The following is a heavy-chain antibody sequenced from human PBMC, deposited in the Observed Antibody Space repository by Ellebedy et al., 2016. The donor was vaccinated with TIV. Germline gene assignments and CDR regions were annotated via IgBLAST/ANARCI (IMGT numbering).Heavy chain of an antibody. J-gene: IGHJ4*02. D-gene: IGHD3-9*01. CDR1: GYTFTVYH. Sequence: ASVKVSXXASGYTFTVYHMHWVRQAPGQGLEWTGYINPKSGGTNYAQKFQGRVTMTTSASRTTAYMELRSLRSDDTAVYYCARENSNDWFWDYWGQGTLVTVSS. V-gene: IGHV1-2*02. CDR2: INPKSGGT. CDR3: ARENSNDWFWDY.